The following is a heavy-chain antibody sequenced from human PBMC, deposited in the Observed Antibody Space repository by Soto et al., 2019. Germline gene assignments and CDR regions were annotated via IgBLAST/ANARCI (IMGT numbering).Heavy chain of an antibody. V-gene: IGHV4-30-4*01. CDR2: IYYIENT. Sequence: SETLSLTCTVSGDSITSGDYYWNWIRQSPGKGLEWIGSIYYIENTDYNPSLKSRLIISVDTTKNQFSLKLSSVTAADTAVYYCATAPLRELTVVKGVFDIWGPGTMVTVSS. D-gene: IGHD2-15*01. J-gene: IGHJ3*02. CDR3: ATAPLRELTVVKGVFDI. CDR1: GDSITSGDYY.